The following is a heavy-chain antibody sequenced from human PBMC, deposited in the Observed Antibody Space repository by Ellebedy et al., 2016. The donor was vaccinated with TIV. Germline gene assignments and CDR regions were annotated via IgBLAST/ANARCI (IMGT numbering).Heavy chain of an antibody. CDR3: AREPQHDSGDGFDY. Sequence: MPSETLSLTCTVSGGSISSGDYFWSWIRQPPGKGLEWVGYIYYSGSTYYNPSLKSRLTMSIDMSKNQFSLKLSSVTAADTAVYYCAREPQHDSGDGFDYWGQGTLVTVSS. J-gene: IGHJ4*02. CDR2: IYYSGST. V-gene: IGHV4-30-4*01. CDR1: GGSISSGDYF. D-gene: IGHD4-17*01.